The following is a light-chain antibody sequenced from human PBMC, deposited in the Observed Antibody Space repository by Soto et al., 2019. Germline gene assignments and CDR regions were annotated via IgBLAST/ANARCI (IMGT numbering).Light chain of an antibody. CDR2: RSS. Sequence: LMSQSPSSLSASVGDRVTITCRASQDLDNWLAWYQQKPGKAPQLLIYRSSTLKTGVPSRFSGFGSGTEYTLTISGLQPDDLATYYCHQYSSYWTFGQGTKVDIK. CDR3: HQYSSYWT. CDR1: QDLDNW. V-gene: IGKV1-5*03. J-gene: IGKJ1*01.